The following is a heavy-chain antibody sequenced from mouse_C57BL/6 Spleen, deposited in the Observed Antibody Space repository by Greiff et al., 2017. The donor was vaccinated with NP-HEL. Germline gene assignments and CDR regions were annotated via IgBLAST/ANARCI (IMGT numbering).Heavy chain of an antibody. D-gene: IGHD2-4*01. Sequence: DVMLVESGGGLVKPGGSLKLSCAASGFTFSSYAMSWVRQTPEKRLEWVATISDGGSYTYYPDNVKGRFTISRDNAKNNLYLQMSHLKSEDTAMYYCARDWGLRRSPYAMDYWGQGTSVTVSS. V-gene: IGHV5-4*01. CDR2: ISDGGSYT. J-gene: IGHJ4*01. CDR1: GFTFSSYA. CDR3: ARDWGLRRSPYAMDY.